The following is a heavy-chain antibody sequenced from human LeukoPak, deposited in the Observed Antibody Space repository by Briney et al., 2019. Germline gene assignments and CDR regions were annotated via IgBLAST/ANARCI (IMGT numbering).Heavy chain of an antibody. CDR1: GVTLSSYW. CDR3: ARDLSPVVRASPMGY. CDR2: INSDGRST. Sequence: GGSLRLSCAASGVTLSSYWMNWVRQAPGKGLVWVSRINSDGRSTKYADSVKGRFTISSDTSKNTLYLQMNSLRAEDTAVYYCARDLSPVVRASPMGYWGQETLVTVS. D-gene: IGHD3-10*01. V-gene: IGHV3-74*03. J-gene: IGHJ4*02.